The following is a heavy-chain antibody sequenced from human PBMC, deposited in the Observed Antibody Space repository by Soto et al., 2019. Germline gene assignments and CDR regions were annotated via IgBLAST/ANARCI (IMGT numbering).Heavy chain of an antibody. CDR1: EFTFSNYA. CDR3: ARDDYGMDV. V-gene: IGHV3-33*01. CDR2: IWYDESKK. J-gene: IGHJ6*02. Sequence: GGSLRLSCAAAEFTFSNYAMHWVRQAPGMGLEWVAVIWYDESKKYYADSVKGRFTISRDNSKNTVYLQMNSLRAEDTAVYYCARDDYGMDVWGQGTTVTVSS.